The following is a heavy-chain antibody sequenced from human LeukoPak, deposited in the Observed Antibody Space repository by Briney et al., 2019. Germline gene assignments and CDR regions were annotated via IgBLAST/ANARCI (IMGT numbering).Heavy chain of an antibody. V-gene: IGHV3-74*01. D-gene: IGHD4-23*01. CDR2: INTDGSVT. CDR3: TRSFGGSGDY. CDR1: GFTFSDYW. Sequence: GGSLRLSCAVSGFTFSDYWMHWVRQASGKGLVWISRINTDGSVTDYADSVKGRFTISRDNAKNTLYLQMNSLITEDTALYYCTRSFGGSGDYWGEGTLVTVSS. J-gene: IGHJ4*02.